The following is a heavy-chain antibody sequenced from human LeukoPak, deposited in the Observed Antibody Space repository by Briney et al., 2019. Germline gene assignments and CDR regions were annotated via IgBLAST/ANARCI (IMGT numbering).Heavy chain of an antibody. J-gene: IGHJ4*02. V-gene: IGHV3-33*05. CDR1: GFTFRNYG. CDR2: ISYDGSIK. Sequence: GGSLRLSCEASGFTFRNYGMHWVRQAPGKGLEWVAFISYDGSIKHYGDFLKGRFSISRDNAKNSLYLQMNNLRAEDTAVYYCARGPYYNILTGYRGEILGFDYWGQGTLVTVSS. D-gene: IGHD3-9*01. CDR3: ARGPYYNILTGYRGEILGFDY.